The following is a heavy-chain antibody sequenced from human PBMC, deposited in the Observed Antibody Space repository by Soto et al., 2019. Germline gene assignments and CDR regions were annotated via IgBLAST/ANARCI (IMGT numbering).Heavy chain of an antibody. J-gene: IGHJ5*02. CDR3: ARGGYCSSTSCSRNWFDP. CDR2: IYHSGST. V-gene: IGHV4-30-2*01. D-gene: IGHD2-2*01. CDR1: GGSISSGGYS. Sequence: SETLSLTCAVSGGSISSGGYSWSWIRQPPGKGLEWIGYIYHSGSTYYNPSLKSRVTISVDRSKNQFSLKLSSVTAADTAVYYCARGGYCSSTSCSRNWFDPWGQGTLVTVS.